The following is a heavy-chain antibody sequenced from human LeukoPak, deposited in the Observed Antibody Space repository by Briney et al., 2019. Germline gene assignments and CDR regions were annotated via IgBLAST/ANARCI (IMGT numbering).Heavy chain of an antibody. Sequence: GGSLRLSCAASGFTFSDSYMSWVRQAAGKGLEWISYISSTSSHTNYADSVKGRFTISRDNAKRSLYLQMNSLRAEDTAVYYCARGSARWFDPWGQGTLVTVSS. CDR2: ISSTSSHT. CDR1: GFTFSDSY. CDR3: ARGSARWFDP. J-gene: IGHJ5*02. V-gene: IGHV3-11*05.